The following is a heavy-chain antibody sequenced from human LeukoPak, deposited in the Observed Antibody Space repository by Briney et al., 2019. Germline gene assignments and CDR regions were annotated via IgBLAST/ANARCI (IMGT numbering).Heavy chain of an antibody. CDR1: GGSISSYY. D-gene: IGHD3-10*01. J-gene: IGHJ4*02. Sequence: SETLSLTCTVSGGSISSYYWSWLRQPAGKGLEWIGRIYTSGNTNYNPSLKSRVTMSVDTSENQFSLKVSSVTAADTAVYYCARGPSGASGHDYWGQGTLVTVSS. CDR3: ARGPSGASGHDY. CDR2: IYTSGNT. V-gene: IGHV4-4*07.